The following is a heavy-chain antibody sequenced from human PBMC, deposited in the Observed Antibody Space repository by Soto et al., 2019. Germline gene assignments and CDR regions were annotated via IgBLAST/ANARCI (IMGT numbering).Heavy chain of an antibody. CDR3: ASGELLWFGELLRA. Sequence: QVQLQQWGAGLLKPSETLSLTCAVYGGSFSGYYWSWIRQPPGKGLEWIGEINHSGSTNYNPSLKSRVTISVDTSNNQFSLKLSSVTAAATAVYYCASGELLWFGELLRAWGQGTLVTVSS. CDR2: INHSGST. CDR1: GGSFSGYY. V-gene: IGHV4-34*01. J-gene: IGHJ4*02. D-gene: IGHD3-10*01.